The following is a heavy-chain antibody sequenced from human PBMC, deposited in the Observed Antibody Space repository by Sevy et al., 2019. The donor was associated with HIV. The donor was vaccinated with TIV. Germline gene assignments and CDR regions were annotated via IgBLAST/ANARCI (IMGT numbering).Heavy chain of an antibody. V-gene: IGHV1-18*01. CDR3: ARDGYDGSGYQRGLFDF. Sequence: ASVKVSCKASGYIFTSYGISWVRQAPRQGREWMGWINGHNGDTNYVQYLQGRVTMTTDTSTNTAYMELRSLRSDDTAVYYCARDGYDGSGYQRGLFDFWGQGTLVTVSS. CDR2: INGHNGDT. D-gene: IGHD3-22*01. J-gene: IGHJ4*02. CDR1: GYIFTSYG.